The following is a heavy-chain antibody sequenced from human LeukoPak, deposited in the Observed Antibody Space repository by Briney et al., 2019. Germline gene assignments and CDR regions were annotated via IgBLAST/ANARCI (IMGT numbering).Heavy chain of an antibody. CDR2: IIPIFGTA. CDR1: GGTFSSYA. J-gene: IGHJ5*02. Sequence: GASVKVSCKASGGTFSSYAISWVRQAPGQGLEWMGGIIPIFGTANYAQKFQGRVTITTDESTSTAYMELSSLRSEDTAVYYCAGGLPVSSGYPNGDWFDPWGQGTLVTVSS. D-gene: IGHD3-3*01. CDR3: AGGLPVSSGYPNGDWFDP. V-gene: IGHV1-69*05.